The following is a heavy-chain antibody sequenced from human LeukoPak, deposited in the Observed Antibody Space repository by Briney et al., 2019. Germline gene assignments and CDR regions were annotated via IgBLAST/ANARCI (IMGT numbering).Heavy chain of an antibody. J-gene: IGHJ4*02. Sequence: PGGSLTLSCSASGFSFSTFAMHWVRQAPGKGLEYVSTISGDGGSTYYADSVKGRFTISRDNSRNTLFLQMSSLRAEDTAVYYCVKDRGQGYYFDYWGQGTLVTVSS. D-gene: IGHD3-10*01. V-gene: IGHV3-64D*06. CDR1: GFSFSTFA. CDR3: VKDRGQGYYFDY. CDR2: ISGDGGST.